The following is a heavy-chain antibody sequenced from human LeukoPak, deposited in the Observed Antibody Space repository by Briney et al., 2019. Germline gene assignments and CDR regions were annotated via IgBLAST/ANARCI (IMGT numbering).Heavy chain of an antibody. Sequence: ASVKVSCKASGYTFTDYYMHWVRQAPGQGLEWMGWINPNSGGTNYAQKFQGRVTMTRDTSTSTVYMELRSLRSENTAVYYCARDRGGYAVDYWGQATLVTVSS. J-gene: IGHJ4*02. CDR1: GYTFTDYY. CDR2: INPNSGGT. CDR3: ARDRGGYAVDY. D-gene: IGHD5-24*01. V-gene: IGHV1-2*02.